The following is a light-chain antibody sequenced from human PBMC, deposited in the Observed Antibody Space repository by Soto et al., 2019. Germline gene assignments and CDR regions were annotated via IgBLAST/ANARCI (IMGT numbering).Light chain of an antibody. CDR2: EVN. V-gene: IGLV2-8*01. Sequence: QSVLTQPPSASGSPGQSVTIPCTGTYSDIGAYNYVSWYQQHPGKAPKLMIYEVNKRPSGVPDRFSGSKSGNTASLTVSGLQPEDEAEYFCSSYSRSLNYVFGSGTKVTVL. J-gene: IGLJ1*01. CDR3: SSYSRSLNYV. CDR1: YSDIGAYNY.